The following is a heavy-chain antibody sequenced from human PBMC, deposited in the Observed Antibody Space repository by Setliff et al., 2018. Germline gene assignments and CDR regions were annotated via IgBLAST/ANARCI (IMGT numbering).Heavy chain of an antibody. Sequence: GGSLRLSCAASGFSFSDYYMMWIRQAPGKGLEWVAVISYDGSNKYYADSVKGRFTISRDNSKNTLYLQMNSLRAEDTAVYYCAGGGHYSSSRSPLTHWGQGTLVTVSS. CDR1: GFSFSDYY. V-gene: IGHV3-30-3*01. CDR3: AGGGHYSSSRSPLTH. D-gene: IGHD6-13*01. CDR2: ISYDGSNK. J-gene: IGHJ4*02.